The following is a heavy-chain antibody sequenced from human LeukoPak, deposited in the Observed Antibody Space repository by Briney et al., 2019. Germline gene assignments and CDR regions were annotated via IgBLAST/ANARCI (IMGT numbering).Heavy chain of an antibody. CDR1: GGSFSGYY. V-gene: IGHV4-34*01. CDR3: ARTDGSGSYMGYYFDY. CDR2: ISHSGST. J-gene: IGHJ4*02. Sequence: PSETLSLTCAVYGGSFSGYYWSWIRQPPGKGLEWIGEISHSGSTNYNPSLKSRVTISVDTSKNQFSLKLSSVTAADTAVYYCARTDGSGSYMGYYFDYWGQGTLVTVSS. D-gene: IGHD3-10*01.